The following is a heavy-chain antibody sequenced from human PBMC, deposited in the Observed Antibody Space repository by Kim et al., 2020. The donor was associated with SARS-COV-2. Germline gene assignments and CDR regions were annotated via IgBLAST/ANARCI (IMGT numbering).Heavy chain of an antibody. CDR1: GFTFSSYG. D-gene: IGHD3-10*01. V-gene: IGHV3-33*06. CDR3: AKAQRAMVRFVMDV. J-gene: IGHJ6*02. CDR2: IWYDGSNK. Sequence: GGSLRLSCAASGFTFSSYGMHWVRQAPGKGLEWVAVIWYDGSNKYYADSVKGRFTISRDNSKNTLYLQMNSLRAEDTAVYYCAKAQRAMVRFVMDVWGQGTTVTVSS.